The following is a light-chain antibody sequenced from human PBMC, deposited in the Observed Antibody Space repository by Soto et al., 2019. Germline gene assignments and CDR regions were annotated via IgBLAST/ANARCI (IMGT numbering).Light chain of an antibody. CDR2: EVS. CDR3: SSYTSSSTLGVV. Sequence: QSALTQPASVSGSPGQSITISCTGTSSDVGGYNYVSWYQQHPDKAPKLMIYEVSNRPSGVSNRFSGSKSGNTASLTLSGLQAEDEADYYCSSYTSSSTLGVVFGGGTKLTVL. J-gene: IGLJ2*01. V-gene: IGLV2-14*01. CDR1: SSDVGGYNY.